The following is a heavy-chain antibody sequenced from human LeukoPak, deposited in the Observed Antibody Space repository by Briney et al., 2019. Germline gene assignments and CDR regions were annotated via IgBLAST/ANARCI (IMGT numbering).Heavy chain of an antibody. J-gene: IGHJ3*02. CDR1: GGSISSGDYY. D-gene: IGHD5-12*01. CDR2: IYYSGST. V-gene: IGHV4-61*08. CDR3: AMATTKKGDAFDI. Sequence: SETLSLTCTVSGGSISSGDYYWSWIRQPPGKGLEWIGYIYYSGSTNYNPSLKSRVTISVDTSKNQFSLKLSSVTAADTAVYYCAMATTKKGDAFDIWGQGTMVTVSS.